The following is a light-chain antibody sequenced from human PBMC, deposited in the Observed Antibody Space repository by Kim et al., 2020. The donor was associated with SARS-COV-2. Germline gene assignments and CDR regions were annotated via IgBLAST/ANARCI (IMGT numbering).Light chain of an antibody. CDR1: SLRRYS. V-gene: IGLV3-19*01. J-gene: IGLJ3*02. CDR2: NTY. Sequence: ALGQTVRITCQGDSLRRYSASWYQQKPGQAPILVIYNTYDRPSGIPDRFSGSSSGNTASLAITGAQAEDEADYYCNSRDSSGNQVVFGGGTKLTVL. CDR3: NSRDSSGNQVV.